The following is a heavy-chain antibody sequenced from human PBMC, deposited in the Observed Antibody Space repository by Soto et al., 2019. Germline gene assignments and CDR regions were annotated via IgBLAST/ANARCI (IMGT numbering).Heavy chain of an antibody. D-gene: IGHD3-3*01. V-gene: IGHV1-18*04. CDR1: GYPFTRYS. CDR3: ARASLTIFGAPSGMDV. J-gene: IGHJ6*02. CDR2: ISGYNGDT. Sequence: ASVKVSCKASGYPFTRYSIRWVRQAPGQGLEWMGWISGYNGDTEYSKNFQGRLTMTIDTSTTTASMELRSLRSDDTAVYYCARASLTIFGAPSGMDVWGQGTSVTVSS.